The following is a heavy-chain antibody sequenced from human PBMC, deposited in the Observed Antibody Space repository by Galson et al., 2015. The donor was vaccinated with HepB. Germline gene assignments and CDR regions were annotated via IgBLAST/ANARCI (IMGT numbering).Heavy chain of an antibody. V-gene: IGHV1-46*01. CDR2: INPSGGGT. CDR1: GYTFTSYY. CDR3: ARDRGIAVAVTLFDY. J-gene: IGHJ4*02. Sequence: SVKVSCKASGYTFTSYYMHWVRQAPGQGLEWMGIINPSGGGTSYAQKFQGRVTMTRDTSTSTVYMELSSLRSEDTAVYYCARDRGIAVAVTLFDYWGQGTLVTVSS. D-gene: IGHD6-19*01.